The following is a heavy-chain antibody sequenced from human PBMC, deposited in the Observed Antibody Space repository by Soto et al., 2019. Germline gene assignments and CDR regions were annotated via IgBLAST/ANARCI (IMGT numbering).Heavy chain of an antibody. V-gene: IGHV3-30-3*01. CDR1: GFTFSSYA. Sequence: LRLSCAASGFTFSSYAMHWVRQAPGKGLEWVAVISYDGSNKYYADSVKGRFTISRDNSKNTLYLQMNSLRAEDTAVYYCARGGGAGYCSGGSCYSALDYWGQGTLVTAPQ. CDR3: ARGGGAGYCSGGSCYSALDY. D-gene: IGHD2-15*01. J-gene: IGHJ4*02. CDR2: ISYDGSNK.